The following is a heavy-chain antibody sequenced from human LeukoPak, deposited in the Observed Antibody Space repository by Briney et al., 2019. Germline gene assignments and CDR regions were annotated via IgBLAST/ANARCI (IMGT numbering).Heavy chain of an antibody. D-gene: IGHD3-10*02. V-gene: IGHV4-59*08. CDR1: GGSISSSY. Sequence: SETLSLTCTVSGGSISSSYWNWIRQPPGKGLEWIGFIYYGGSTNYNPSLKSRVTISVDTSKNQFSLKLTSVTAADMAVYYCARSQYYVLDYWGQGTLVTVSS. J-gene: IGHJ4*02. CDR3: ARSQYYVLDY. CDR2: IYYGGST.